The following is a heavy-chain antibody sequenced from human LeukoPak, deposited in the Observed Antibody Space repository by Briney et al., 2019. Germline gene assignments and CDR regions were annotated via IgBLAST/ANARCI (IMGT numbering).Heavy chain of an antibody. Sequence: GGSLRLSCVASEFDFFSYGMQWVRQAPGKGLVWVSRIFTDGSTTSYADSVKGRFTISRDNAKNTLYLEMKSLRVEDTAVYYCARELPREVTLDSWGQGALVTVSP. J-gene: IGHJ5*01. CDR3: ARELPREVTLDS. CDR2: IFTDGSTT. D-gene: IGHD2-21*02. CDR1: EFDFFSYG. V-gene: IGHV3-74*01.